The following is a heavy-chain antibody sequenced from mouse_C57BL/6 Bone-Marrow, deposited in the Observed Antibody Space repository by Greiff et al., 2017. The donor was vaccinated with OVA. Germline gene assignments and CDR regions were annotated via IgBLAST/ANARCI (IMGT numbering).Heavy chain of an antibody. V-gene: IGHV1-54*01. CDR2: INPGSGGT. D-gene: IGHD2-4*01. CDR3: ARRGAYDYVYFDY. Sequence: VQLQESGAELVRPGTSVKVSCKASGYAFTNYLIEWVKQRPGQGLEWIGVINPGSGGTNYNEKFKGKATLTADKSSSTAYMQLSSLTSEDSAVYFCARRGAYDYVYFDYWGQGTTLTVSS. J-gene: IGHJ2*01. CDR1: GYAFTNYL.